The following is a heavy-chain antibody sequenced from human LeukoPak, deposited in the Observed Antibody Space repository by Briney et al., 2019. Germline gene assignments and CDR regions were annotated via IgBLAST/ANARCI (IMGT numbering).Heavy chain of an antibody. CDR3: ARESSDYDILTGYQTHYFDY. CDR2: IYNDETT. D-gene: IGHD3-9*01. Sequence: GGSLRLSCAPSGFAISGNYMSWVRQAPGRGLEWVAIIYNDETTSYADSVKGRFTISRDNSKNTLYLQMNSLRAEDTAVYYCARESSDYDILTGYQTHYFDYWGQGTLVTVSS. CDR1: GFAISGNY. V-gene: IGHV3-66*02. J-gene: IGHJ4*02.